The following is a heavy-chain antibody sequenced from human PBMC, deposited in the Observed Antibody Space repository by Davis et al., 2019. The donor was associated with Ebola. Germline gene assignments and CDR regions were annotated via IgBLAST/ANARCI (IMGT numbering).Heavy chain of an antibody. V-gene: IGHV4-39*01. CDR1: GGSISSSSYY. Sequence: GSLRLSCTASGGSISSSSYYWGWIRQPPGKGLEWIGSIYYSGSTYYNPSLKSRVTISVDTSKNQFSLKLSSVTAADTAVYYCARGGVRLRFGIIDYWGQGTLVTVSS. J-gene: IGHJ4*02. CDR3: ARGGVRLRFGIIDY. CDR2: IYYSGST. D-gene: IGHD3-3*01.